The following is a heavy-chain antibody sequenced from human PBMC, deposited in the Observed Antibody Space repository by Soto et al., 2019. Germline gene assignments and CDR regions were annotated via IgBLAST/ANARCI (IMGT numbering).Heavy chain of an antibody. Sequence: GGSLRLSCAASGFTFSSYGMYWVRQAPGKGLEWVAVISYDGSNKYYADSVKGRFTISRDNSKNTLYLQMNSLTAEDTAVYYCAKGVGSYCSSTSCHGASYYYYYHMDVWGKGTTVTVSS. CDR3: AKGVGSYCSSTSCHGASYYYYYHMDV. CDR1: GFTFSSYG. V-gene: IGHV3-30*18. D-gene: IGHD2-2*01. J-gene: IGHJ6*03. CDR2: ISYDGSNK.